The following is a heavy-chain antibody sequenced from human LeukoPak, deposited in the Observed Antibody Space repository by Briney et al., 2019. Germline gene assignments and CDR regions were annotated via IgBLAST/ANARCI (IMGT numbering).Heavy chain of an antibody. CDR3: SKNLTGTGPTMDG. Sequence: HPSETLSLTCTVSGGSISGYYWSWIRQPPGEGLEWIAYIYYNGISNYNPSLKSRVIISVDSSKNQFSLKLTSVTAADTAVYYRSKNLTGTGPTMDGLGQRTTVTVSS. V-gene: IGHV4-59*01. CDR1: GGSISGYY. CDR2: IYYNGIS. J-gene: IGHJ6*02. D-gene: IGHD1-14*01.